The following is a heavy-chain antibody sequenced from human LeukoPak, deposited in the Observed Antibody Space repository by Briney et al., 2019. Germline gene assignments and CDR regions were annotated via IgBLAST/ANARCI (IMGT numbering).Heavy chain of an antibody. D-gene: IGHD1-26*01. V-gene: IGHV1-2*06. Sequence: ASVKVSCKASGYTFTGYCMHWVRQAPGQGLEWMGRINPNSGGTNYAQKFQGRVTMTRDTSISTAYTELSRLGSDDTAVYYCARDPSSGVGATMWGQGTLVTVSS. CDR3: ARDPSSGVGATM. CDR1: GYTFTGYC. CDR2: INPNSGGT. J-gene: IGHJ4*02.